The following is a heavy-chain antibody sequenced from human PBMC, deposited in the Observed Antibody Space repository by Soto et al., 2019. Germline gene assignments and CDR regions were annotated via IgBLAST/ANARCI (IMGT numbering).Heavy chain of an antibody. J-gene: IGHJ6*02. CDR2: ITPFNGNT. CDR1: GYTFTYRY. V-gene: IGHV1-45*02. D-gene: IGHD2-15*01. CDR3: ARSRGYCSGGRCREFDSGMDV. Sequence: GASVKVSCKASGYTFTYRYLHWVRQAPGQALEWMGWITPFNGNTNYAQKFQDRVTITRDRSMSTAYMELSSLRSEDTAMYYCARSRGYCSGGRCREFDSGMDVWGQGTTVTVSS.